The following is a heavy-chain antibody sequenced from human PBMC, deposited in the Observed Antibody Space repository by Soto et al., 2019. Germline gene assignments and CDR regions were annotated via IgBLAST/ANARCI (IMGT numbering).Heavy chain of an antibody. CDR2: ISYSGDT. J-gene: IGHJ4*02. D-gene: IGHD3-22*01. CDR3: ARNYYDRSGYFY. Sequence: PSETLSLTCTVSGDSINSSYYYWVWIRQPPGKGLEWIASISYSGDTYYNPSLKSRVTISVDTSKNHFSLRLSSVTAADTAVYFCARNYYDRSGYFYWGQGTLVTVLL. V-gene: IGHV4-39*02. CDR1: GDSINSSYYY.